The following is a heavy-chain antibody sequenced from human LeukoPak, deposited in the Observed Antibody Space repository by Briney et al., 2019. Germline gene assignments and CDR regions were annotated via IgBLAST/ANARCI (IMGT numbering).Heavy chain of an antibody. CDR2: IYYSGST. V-gene: IGHV4-39*01. CDR1: GGSISSSSYC. D-gene: IGHD6-13*01. CDR3: ARGRAAGRLEKPRPIDY. Sequence: PSETLSLTCTVSGGSISSSSYCWGWIRQPPGKGLEWIGSIYYSGSTYYNPSLKSRVTISVDTSKNQFSLKLSSVTAADTAVYYCARGRAAGRLEKPRPIDYWGQGTLVAVSS. J-gene: IGHJ4*02.